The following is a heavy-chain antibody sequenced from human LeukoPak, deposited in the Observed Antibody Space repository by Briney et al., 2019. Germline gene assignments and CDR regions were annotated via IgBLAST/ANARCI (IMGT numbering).Heavy chain of an antibody. Sequence: GGSLRLSCAASGFTFSSYAMSWVRQAPGKGLEWVSAISGSGGSTYYADSVKGRFTISRDNSKNMLYLQMNSLRAEDTAVYYCAKDLGATDAFDIWGQGTMVTVSS. CDR3: AKDLGATDAFDI. D-gene: IGHD1-26*01. V-gene: IGHV3-23*01. CDR2: ISGSGGST. CDR1: GFTFSSYA. J-gene: IGHJ3*02.